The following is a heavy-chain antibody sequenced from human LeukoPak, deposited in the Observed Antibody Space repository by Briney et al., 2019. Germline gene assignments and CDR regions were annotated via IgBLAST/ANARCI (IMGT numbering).Heavy chain of an antibody. CDR3: AREYSASEH. D-gene: IGHD5-12*01. Sequence: ASVKVSCKASGYTFVGYYLHWVRQAPGQGLGWMAWIDPYTGNTHYAQKSQGRITVTRDTSVSTTYMELSWLTSDDTARYYCAREYSASEHWGQGTLVTVSS. V-gene: IGHV1-2*02. CDR2: IDPYTGNT. J-gene: IGHJ4*02. CDR1: GYTFVGYY.